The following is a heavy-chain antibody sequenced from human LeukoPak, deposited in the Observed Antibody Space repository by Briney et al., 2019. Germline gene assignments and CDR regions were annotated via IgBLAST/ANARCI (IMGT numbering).Heavy chain of an antibody. J-gene: IGHJ4*02. CDR2: IYTDGST. CDR3: AGLYF. V-gene: IGHV4-4*07. CDR1: GYSINSYY. Sequence: SETLSLTCTVSGYSINSYYWSWIRQPAGKGLEWIGVIYTDGSTDYNPSLKSRVIVSGDTSRNQFSLKLSSVTAADTAVYYCAGLYFWGQGILVTVSS.